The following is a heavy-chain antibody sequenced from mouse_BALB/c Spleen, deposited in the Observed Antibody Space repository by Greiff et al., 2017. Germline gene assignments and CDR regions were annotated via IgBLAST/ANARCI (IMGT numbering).Heavy chain of an antibody. Sequence: EVQGVESGGGLVKPGGSLKLSCAASGFAFSSYDMSWVRQTPEKRLEWVAYISSGGGSTYYPDTVKGRFTISRDNAKNTLYLQMSSLKSEDTAMYYCARHGGTTAGYAMDYWGQGTSVTVSS. D-gene: IGHD1-2*01. V-gene: IGHV5-12-1*01. CDR3: ARHGGTTAGYAMDY. J-gene: IGHJ4*01. CDR1: GFAFSSYD. CDR2: ISSGGGST.